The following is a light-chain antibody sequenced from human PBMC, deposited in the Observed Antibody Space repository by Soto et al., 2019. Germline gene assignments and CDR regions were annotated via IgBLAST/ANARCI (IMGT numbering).Light chain of an antibody. V-gene: IGLV1-40*01. CDR3: QSYDSRLSGSV. CDR2: GNN. CDR1: TSNIGANYD. J-gene: IGLJ3*02. Sequence: QPVLTQPPSVSGAPGQRVTISCTGSTSNIGANYDVHWYQQLPGTAPKLLMYGNNNRPSGVPDRFSGSKSGTSASLAITGLQAEDEADYYCQSYDSRLSGSVFGGGTKVTVL.